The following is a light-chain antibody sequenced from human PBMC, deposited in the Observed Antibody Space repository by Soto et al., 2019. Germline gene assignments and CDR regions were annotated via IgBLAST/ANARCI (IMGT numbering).Light chain of an antibody. V-gene: IGLV2-8*01. Sequence: QSALTQPPSASGSPGPSVTISCTGTSSDVGAYNYVSWYQQHAGKAPKLVIYEVTKRPSGVPDRFSGSKSANTASLTVSGLRAEDEADDYCSSFASSNTWGFGGGTQLTVL. CDR2: EVT. CDR3: SSFASSNTWG. J-gene: IGLJ3*02. CDR1: SSDVGAYNY.